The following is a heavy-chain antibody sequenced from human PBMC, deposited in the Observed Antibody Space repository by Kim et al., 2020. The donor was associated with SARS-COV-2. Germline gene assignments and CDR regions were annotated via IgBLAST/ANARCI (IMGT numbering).Heavy chain of an antibody. Sequence: SVKVSCKASGDTFSSYAISWVRQAPGQGLEWMGGIIPIFGTTSYAQKFQGRVTMTADTSTSTAYMELSSLRSEDTAVYYCARVSGASGNFDYWGQGTLV. CDR2: IIPIFGTT. D-gene: IGHD3-3*01. V-gene: IGHV1-69*06. CDR1: GDTFSSYA. J-gene: IGHJ4*02. CDR3: ARVSGASGNFDY.